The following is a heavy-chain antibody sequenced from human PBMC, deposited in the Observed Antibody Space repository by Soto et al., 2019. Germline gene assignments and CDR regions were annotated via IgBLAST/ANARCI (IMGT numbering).Heavy chain of an antibody. CDR2: ISYDGNYK. CDR3: GKVATYYDDCTFDF. J-gene: IGHJ4*02. D-gene: IGHD3-22*01. CDR1: GVTFSSYG. V-gene: IGHV3-30*18. Sequence: QVQLVESGGGVVQPGRSLRLSCAASGVTFSSYGMHWVRQAPGKGLEWVAIISYDGNYKHHADSVKGRFTISSDNSKNALDRQMNSLRADATAVYYCGKVATYYDDCTFDFWGQGTLVTVSA.